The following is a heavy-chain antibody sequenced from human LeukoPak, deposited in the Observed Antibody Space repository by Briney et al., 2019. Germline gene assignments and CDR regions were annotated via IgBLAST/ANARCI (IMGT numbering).Heavy chain of an antibody. CDR1: GGTFSSYA. CDR3: ATEKGGYRYYFDY. Sequence: GASVKVSCKASGGTFSSYAISWVRQAPGQGFEWMGGIIPIFGTANYAQKFQGRVTITTDESTSAAYMELSSLRSEDTAVYYCATEKGGYRYYFDYWGQGTLVTVSS. CDR2: IIPIFGTA. D-gene: IGHD6-25*01. V-gene: IGHV1-69*05. J-gene: IGHJ4*02.